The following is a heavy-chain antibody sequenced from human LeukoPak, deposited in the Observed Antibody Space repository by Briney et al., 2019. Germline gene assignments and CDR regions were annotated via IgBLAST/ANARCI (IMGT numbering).Heavy chain of an antibody. V-gene: IGHV3-66*01. CDR1: GFTVSSYY. CDR3: ARSYSNHLFGMDV. D-gene: IGHD4-11*01. CDR2: IYSGGST. Sequence: GGSLRLSCAASGFTVSSYYMTWVRQAPGKGLEWVSVIYSGGSTYYAASVKGRVAISRDNSKNTVFLQMNSVRAADTALYYCARSYSNHLFGMDVWGQGTTVTVSS. J-gene: IGHJ6*02.